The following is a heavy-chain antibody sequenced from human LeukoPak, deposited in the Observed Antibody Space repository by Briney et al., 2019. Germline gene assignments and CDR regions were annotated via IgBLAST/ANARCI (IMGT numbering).Heavy chain of an antibody. V-gene: IGHV3-7*01. J-gene: IGHJ4*02. D-gene: IGHD6-19*01. Sequence: GGSLRLSCVVSGFTFSTYWMSWVRQAPGKGLECVATIKQDGSVKNYGDSVQGRFTISRDNAKNTLYMQMNSLRAEDTAVYYCARGYSSGWNNLDYWGQGTLVTVSS. CDR2: IKQDGSVK. CDR3: ARGYSSGWNNLDY. CDR1: GFTFSTYW.